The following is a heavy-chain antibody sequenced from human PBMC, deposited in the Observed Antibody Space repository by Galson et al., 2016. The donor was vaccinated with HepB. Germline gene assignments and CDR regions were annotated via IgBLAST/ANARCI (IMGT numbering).Heavy chain of an antibody. J-gene: IGHJ4*02. D-gene: IGHD6-13*01. CDR1: GFIFSDYY. V-gene: IGHV3-11*06. CDR2: LKSLNSDK. Sequence: SLRLSCAASGFIFSDYYMSWIRQAPGKGLECVSSLKSLNSDKYYADSVKGRFTISRDIDKNLLYLQMNCLRPEDTAVYYCAEGGWSSIWYWRNWGQGTLVTVSS. CDR3: AEGGWSSIWYWRN.